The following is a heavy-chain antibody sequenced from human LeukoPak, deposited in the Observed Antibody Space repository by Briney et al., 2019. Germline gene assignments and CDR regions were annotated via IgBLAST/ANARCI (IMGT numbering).Heavy chain of an antibody. J-gene: IGHJ4*02. CDR1: GFTFSSSW. Sequence: GGSLRLSCAASGFTFSSSWMTWVRQAPGKGLEWVASMNEDGGEIHYVDSVKGRFTISRDNAKNSLYLQMNSLRAEDTAVYYCASIGYFDSGFDYWGQGTLVTVSS. D-gene: IGHD3-9*01. CDR3: ASIGYFDSGFDY. V-gene: IGHV3-7*01. CDR2: MNEDGGEI.